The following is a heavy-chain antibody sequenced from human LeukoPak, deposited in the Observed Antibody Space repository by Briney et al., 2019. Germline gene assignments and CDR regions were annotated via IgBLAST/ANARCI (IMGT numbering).Heavy chain of an antibody. D-gene: IGHD2-21*02. J-gene: IGHJ2*01. CDR2: ISGDGGST. CDR3: AKERGGGDNWYFDL. V-gene: IGHV3-43*02. CDR1: GFTFDDYA. Sequence: PGGSLRLSCAASGFTFDDYATHWVRQAPGKGLEWVSLISGDGGSTYYADSVKGRFTISRDNSKNSLYLQMNSLRTEDTALYYCAKERGGGDNWYFDLWGRGTLVTVSS.